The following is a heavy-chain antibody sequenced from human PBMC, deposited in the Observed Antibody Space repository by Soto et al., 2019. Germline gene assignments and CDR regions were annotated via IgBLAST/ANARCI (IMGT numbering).Heavy chain of an antibody. Sequence: PGGSLRLSCAPSGFTFSSYSMNLVRQAPGKGLEWVSSISSSSSYIYYADSVKGRFTISRDNAKNSLYLQMNSLRAEDTAVYYCARLIYYDILTGYSYYFDYWGQGTLVTVSS. CDR3: ARLIYYDILTGYSYYFDY. CDR1: GFTFSSYS. V-gene: IGHV3-21*01. D-gene: IGHD3-9*01. J-gene: IGHJ4*02. CDR2: ISSSSSYI.